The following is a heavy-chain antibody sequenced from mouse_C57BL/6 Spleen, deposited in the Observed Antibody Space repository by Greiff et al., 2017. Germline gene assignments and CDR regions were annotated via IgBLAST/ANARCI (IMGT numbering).Heavy chain of an antibody. D-gene: IGHD3-2*02. CDR1: GFNIKDYY. CDR3: TTTDRSGYGFAY. J-gene: IGHJ3*01. Sequence: VHVKQSGAELVRPGASVKLSCTASGFNIKDYYMHWVKQRPEQGLEWIGRIDPEDGDTEYAPKFQGKATMTEDTSSNTAYLQLSSLTSEDTAVYYCTTTDRSGYGFAYWGQGTLVTVSA. V-gene: IGHV14-1*01. CDR2: IDPEDGDT.